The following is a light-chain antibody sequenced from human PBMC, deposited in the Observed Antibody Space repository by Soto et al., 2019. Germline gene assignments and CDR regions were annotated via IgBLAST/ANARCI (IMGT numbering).Light chain of an antibody. CDR1: QSVSSTY. V-gene: IGKV3-20*01. Sequence: EIVLTQSPGTLSLSPGERATLSCRASQSVSSTYFAWYQQRFGQAPRLLIYGASSRATGIPDRFSGSGSGTDFTLTISRLEPEDFAVYYCQQYGSLSWTFGQGTKVEIK. CDR3: QQYGSLSWT. J-gene: IGKJ1*01. CDR2: GAS.